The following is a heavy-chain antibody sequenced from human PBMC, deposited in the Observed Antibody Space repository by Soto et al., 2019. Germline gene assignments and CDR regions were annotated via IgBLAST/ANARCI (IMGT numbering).Heavy chain of an antibody. CDR1: GFTFSSYG. Sequence: QVQLVESGGGVVQPGRSLRLSCAASGFTFSSYGMHWVRQAPGKGLEWVAVIWYDGSNKYYADSVKGRFTISRDNSKNTLYLQMNSLRAEDTAVYYCARSGERIERGGSGSSKRYYMDVWGKGTTVTVSS. CDR2: IWYDGSNK. J-gene: IGHJ6*03. CDR3: ARSGERIERGGSGSSKRYYMDV. V-gene: IGHV3-33*01. D-gene: IGHD3-10*01.